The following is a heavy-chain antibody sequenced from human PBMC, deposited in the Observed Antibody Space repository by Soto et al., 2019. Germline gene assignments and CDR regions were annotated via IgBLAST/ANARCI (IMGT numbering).Heavy chain of an antibody. CDR2: IIPMYGPA. Sequence: VPLVQSGAEVKKPGSSVTVSCKASGGTFSSYAIHWVRQAPGQGLEWMGGIIPMYGPAKYAQRFQGRVTITADESTTTVYMELTSLTSQDTAVYYCARVTSMVRGVIDNWFDPWGHGTLVTGSS. D-gene: IGHD3-10*01. J-gene: IGHJ5*02. CDR3: ARVTSMVRGVIDNWFDP. CDR1: GGTFSSYA. V-gene: IGHV1-69*01.